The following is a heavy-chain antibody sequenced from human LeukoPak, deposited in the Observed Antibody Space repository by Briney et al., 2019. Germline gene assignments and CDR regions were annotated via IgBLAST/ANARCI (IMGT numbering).Heavy chain of an antibody. CDR2: INHNGNVN. Sequence: GGSLRLSCSASGFTFSSYWMNWARQAPGKGLEGVASINHNGNVNYFVDSVKGRFTISRDNAKNSLYLQMSNLRAEDTAVYFCARGGGLDVWGQGATVTVSS. CDR3: ARGGGLDV. D-gene: IGHD3-16*01. J-gene: IGHJ6*02. CDR1: GFTFSSYW. V-gene: IGHV3-7*03.